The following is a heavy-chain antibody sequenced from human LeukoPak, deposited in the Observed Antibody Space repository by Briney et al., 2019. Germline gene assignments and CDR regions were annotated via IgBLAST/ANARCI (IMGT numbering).Heavy chain of an antibody. Sequence: SETLSLTCTVSGGSIASGGYYWSWLRHHPWKGLEWIGYIHYRGKTYYNPSLESRLNISVDTSKNQFSLRLDSMTAADTAIYYCARNPQYFFDRWGPGILVTVSS. CDR2: IHYRGKT. CDR3: ARNPQYFFDR. J-gene: IGHJ4*02. V-gene: IGHV4-31*03. CDR1: GGSIASGGYY.